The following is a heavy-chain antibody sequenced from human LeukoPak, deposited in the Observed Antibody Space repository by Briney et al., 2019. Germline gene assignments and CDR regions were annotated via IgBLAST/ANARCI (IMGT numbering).Heavy chain of an antibody. J-gene: IGHJ4*02. CDR2: MNPNSGNT. Sequence: GASVKVSCKASGYTFTSYDINWVRQAPGQGLEWMGWMNPNSGNTGYAQKFQGRVTITADKSTSTAYMELSSLRSEDTAVYYCASTSIAAPRRAYGYWGQGTLVTVSS. CDR1: GYTFTSYD. CDR3: ASTSIAAPRRAYGY. D-gene: IGHD6-6*01. V-gene: IGHV1-8*03.